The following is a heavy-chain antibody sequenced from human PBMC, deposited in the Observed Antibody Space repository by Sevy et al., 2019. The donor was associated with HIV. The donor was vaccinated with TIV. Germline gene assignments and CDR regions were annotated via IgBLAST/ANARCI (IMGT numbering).Heavy chain of an antibody. V-gene: IGHV3-23*01. CDR2: ISGSGGST. Sequence: GESLKISCAASGFTFSPYAMSWVRQAPGKGLEWFSAISGSGGSTYNADSVEGRFTISRDNSKNTLYLEMNSLRVEDTAVYYCAKGDRSFYGLDVWGQGTTVTVSS. CDR3: AKGDRSFYGLDV. CDR1: GFTFSPYA. J-gene: IGHJ6*02. D-gene: IGHD3-22*01.